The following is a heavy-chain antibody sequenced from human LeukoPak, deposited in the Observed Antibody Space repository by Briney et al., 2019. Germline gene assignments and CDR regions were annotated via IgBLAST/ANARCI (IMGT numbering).Heavy chain of an antibody. D-gene: IGHD3-22*01. J-gene: IGHJ4*02. CDR1: GGSFSGYY. V-gene: IGHV4-34*01. Sequence: SEALSLTCAVYGGSFSGYYWSWIRQPPGKGLEWIGEINHSGSTNYNPPLKSRVTISVDTSKNQFSLKLSSVTAADTAVYYCARSSHDSSGYVDYWGQGTLVTVSS. CDR3: ARSSHDSSGYVDY. CDR2: INHSGST.